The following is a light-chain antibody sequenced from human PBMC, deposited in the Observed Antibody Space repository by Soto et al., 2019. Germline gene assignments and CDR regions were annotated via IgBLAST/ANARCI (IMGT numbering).Light chain of an antibody. Sequence: QSALTQPPSASGSPGQSVTISCTGTSSDVGGYNYVSWYQQHPGKAPKLIIYEVTKRPSGIPDRFSGSKSGNTASLTVSGLQAEDEADYYCCSYAGSNNLIFGGGTKLTVL. J-gene: IGLJ2*01. V-gene: IGLV2-8*01. CDR1: SSDVGGYNY. CDR3: CSYAGSNNLI. CDR2: EVT.